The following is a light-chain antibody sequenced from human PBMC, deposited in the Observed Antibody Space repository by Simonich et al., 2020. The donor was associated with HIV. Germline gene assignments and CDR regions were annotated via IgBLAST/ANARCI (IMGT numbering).Light chain of an antibody. Sequence: EIVMTQSPATLSVSPGARATLYCRASQSVSTNLAWYQQKPCQAPRLLNYGASTRATGIPASFSGSGSGRDFTLTISNMHSADFAVYYCQQYNNWPLLFGQGTKLEIK. CDR3: QQYNNWPLL. CDR2: GAS. CDR1: QSVSTN. V-gene: IGKV3-15*01. J-gene: IGKJ2*01.